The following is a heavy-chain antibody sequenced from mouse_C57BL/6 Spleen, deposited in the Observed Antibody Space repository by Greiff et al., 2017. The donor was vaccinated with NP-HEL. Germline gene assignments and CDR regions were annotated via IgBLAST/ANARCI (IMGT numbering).Heavy chain of an antibody. V-gene: IGHV14-4*01. J-gene: IGHJ1*03. CDR3: TTSRLGYWYFDV. D-gene: IGHD4-1*01. Sequence: VQLQQSGAELVRPGASVKLSCTASGFNFKDYYMHWVKQRPEQGLEWIGWIDPENGDTEYASKFQGKATITVDTSSNTTYLQLSSLTSEDTAVDYCTTSRLGYWYFDVWGTGTTVTVSS. CDR2: IDPENGDT. CDR1: GFNFKDYY.